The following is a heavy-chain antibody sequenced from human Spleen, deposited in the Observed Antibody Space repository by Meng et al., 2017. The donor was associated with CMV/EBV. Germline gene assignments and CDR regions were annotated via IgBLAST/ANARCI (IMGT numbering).Heavy chain of an antibody. CDR3: ARDRYGDYGDY. J-gene: IGHJ4*02. Sequence: GESLKISCTASGFTFSNFWMHWVRQAPGKGLVWVSRINSDGSSTIYADSVKGRFTISRDNAKNTLYLRMNSLGAEDTAVYYCARDRYGDYGDYWGQGTLVTVSS. CDR2: INSDGSST. V-gene: IGHV3-74*01. D-gene: IGHD4-17*01. CDR1: GFTFSNFW.